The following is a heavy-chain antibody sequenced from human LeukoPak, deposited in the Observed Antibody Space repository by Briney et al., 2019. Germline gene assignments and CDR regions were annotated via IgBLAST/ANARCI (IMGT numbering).Heavy chain of an antibody. CDR2: LTWDSGDI. V-gene: IGHV3-9*01. D-gene: IGHD4-17*01. Sequence: GGSLRLSCVASGFTFDDYAMYWVRQAPGKGLEWVSALTWDSGDIVYADSVKGRFIISRDNAKNSLYLQLNSLRLEDTAVYYCAKDLCGDYGALNIWGQGTMVAVSS. CDR3: AKDLCGDYGALNI. CDR1: GFTFDDYA. J-gene: IGHJ3*02.